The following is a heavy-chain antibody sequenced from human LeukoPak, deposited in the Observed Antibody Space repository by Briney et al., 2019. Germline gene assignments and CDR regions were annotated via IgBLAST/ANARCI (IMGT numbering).Heavy chain of an antibody. CDR2: ITNDGSST. V-gene: IGHV3-74*01. Sequence: GGSLRLSCAASGLTFSSHWMRWVRQAPGKGLVWVSRITNDGSSTTYADSVKGRFTISRDNSKRTLNLQMNSLRAEDTAIYYCAKAIDTGGYNFERGADYWGQGTLVTVSS. D-gene: IGHD3-22*01. CDR3: AKAIDTGGYNFERGADY. CDR1: GLTFSSHW. J-gene: IGHJ4*02.